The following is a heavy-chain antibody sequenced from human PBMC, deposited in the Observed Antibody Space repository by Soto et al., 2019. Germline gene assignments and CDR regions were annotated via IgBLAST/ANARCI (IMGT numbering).Heavy chain of an antibody. CDR3: AGTSSSSRFYYYGMDV. D-gene: IGHD6-6*01. CDR1: GYSFTIYW. V-gene: IGHV5-51*01. CDR2: IYPGDSDT. Sequence: GESLKISCKGSGYSFTIYWIGWVRQMPGKGLEWMGIIYPGDSDTRYSPSFQGQVTISADKSISTAYLQWSSLKASDTAMYYCAGTSSSSRFYYYGMDVWGQGTTVTVSS. J-gene: IGHJ6*02.